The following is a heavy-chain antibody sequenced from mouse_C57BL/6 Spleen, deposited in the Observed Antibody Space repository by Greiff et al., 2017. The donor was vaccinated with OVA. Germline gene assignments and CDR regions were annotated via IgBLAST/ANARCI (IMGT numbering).Heavy chain of an antibody. CDR1: GFNIKDDY. D-gene: IGHD2-1*01. J-gene: IGHJ3*01. Sequence: EVQLQQSGAELVRPGASVKLSCTASGFNIKDDYMHWVKQRPEQGLEWIGWIDPENGDTEYASKFQGKATITADTSSNTAYLQLSSLTSEDTAVYYCTLSLLYYGNHGAYWGQGTLVTVSA. CDR3: TLSLLYYGNHGAY. CDR2: IDPENGDT. V-gene: IGHV14-4*01.